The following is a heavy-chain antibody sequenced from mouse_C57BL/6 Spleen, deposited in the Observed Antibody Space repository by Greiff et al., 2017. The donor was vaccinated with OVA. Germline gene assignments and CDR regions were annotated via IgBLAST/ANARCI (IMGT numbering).Heavy chain of an antibody. CDR3: ARNDYGFAY. CDR1: GYTFTSSW. J-gene: IGHJ3*01. V-gene: IGHV1-53*01. Sequence: QVQLQQSGTELVKPGASVKLSCKASGYTFTSSWMHWVQQRPGHGLEWIGHINPSHGGTTNNETFKSKATLTVDKSYSTAYMQLSSLTAEDSAVYYCARNDYGFAYWGQGTLVTVSA. CDR2: INPSHGGT. D-gene: IGHD2-4*01.